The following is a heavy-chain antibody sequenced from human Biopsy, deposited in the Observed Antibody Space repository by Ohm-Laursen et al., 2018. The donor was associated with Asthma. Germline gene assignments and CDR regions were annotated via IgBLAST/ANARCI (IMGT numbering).Heavy chain of an antibody. Sequence: SVKVSCNTSGYTFNSAGITWVRQAPGQGLEWMGWISVYNGNTKVAQKLQDRVTMITDTSTSTAYMELRSLRSDDTAVYFCARAVDYSHYSCIYVLVQGTTVTVS. J-gene: IGHJ6*02. CDR1: GYTFNSAG. CDR3: ARAVDYSHYSCIYV. D-gene: IGHD2-21*01. V-gene: IGHV1-18*01. CDR2: ISVYNGNT.